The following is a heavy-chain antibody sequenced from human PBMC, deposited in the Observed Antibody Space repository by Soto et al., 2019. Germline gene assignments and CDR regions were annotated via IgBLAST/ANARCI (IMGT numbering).Heavy chain of an antibody. V-gene: IGHV3-48*01. J-gene: IGHJ4*02. CDR3: ARANYYGSPGDFDY. CDR1: GFTFSSYS. D-gene: IGHD3-10*01. Sequence: EVQLVESGGGLVQPGGSLRLSCAASGFTFSSYSMNWVRQAPGKGLEWVSYISSSSSTIYYSDSVKGRFTISRDNAKNSPYLQMNSLRAEDTAVYYCARANYYGSPGDFDYWGQGTLVTVSS. CDR2: ISSSSSTI.